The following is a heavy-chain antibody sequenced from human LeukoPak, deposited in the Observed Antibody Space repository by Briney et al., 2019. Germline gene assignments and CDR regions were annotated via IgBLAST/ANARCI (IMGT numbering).Heavy chain of an antibody. Sequence: SVKVSCKASGGTFSSYAISWVRQAPGQGLEWMGGIIPIFGTANYAQKFQGRVTITAEESTSTAYMELSSLRSEDTAVYYCARGPFSGSYFVNYYYYYMDVWGKGTTVTVSS. J-gene: IGHJ6*03. V-gene: IGHV1-69*01. CDR1: GGTFSSYA. D-gene: IGHD3-10*01. CDR2: IIPIFGTA. CDR3: ARGPFSGSYFVNYYYYYMDV.